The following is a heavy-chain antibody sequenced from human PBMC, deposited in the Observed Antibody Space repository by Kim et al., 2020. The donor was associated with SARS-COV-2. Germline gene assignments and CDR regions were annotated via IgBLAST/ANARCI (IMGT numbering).Heavy chain of an antibody. V-gene: IGHV7-4-1*02. CDR1: GYTFTNNA. Sequence: ASVKVSCKASGYTFTNNAISWVRQAPGQGLEWMGWINTDTGNPTYAPAFTRRFVFSVETSVTTAYLQISSLEAEDTALYYCAGAIWGTYRYTDYWGQGTLVTVSS. CDR3: AGAIWGTYRYTDY. CDR2: INTDTGNP. D-gene: IGHD3-16*02. J-gene: IGHJ4*02.